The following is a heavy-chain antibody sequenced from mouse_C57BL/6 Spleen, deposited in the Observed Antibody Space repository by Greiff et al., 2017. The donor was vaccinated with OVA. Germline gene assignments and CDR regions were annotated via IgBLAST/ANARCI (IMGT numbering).Heavy chain of an antibody. J-gene: IGHJ2*01. D-gene: IGHD2-12*01. Sequence: DVKLVESGGGLVKPGGSLKLSCAASGFTFSSYAMSWVRQTPEKRLEWVATISDGGSYTYYPDNVKGRFTISRDNAKNNLYLQMSHLKSEDTAMYYCARDYADFDYWGQGTTLTVSS. V-gene: IGHV5-4*01. CDR2: ISDGGSYT. CDR3: ARDYADFDY. CDR1: GFTFSSYA.